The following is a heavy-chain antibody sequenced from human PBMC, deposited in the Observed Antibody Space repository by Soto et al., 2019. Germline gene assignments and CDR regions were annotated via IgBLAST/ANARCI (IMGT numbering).Heavy chain of an antibody. D-gene: IGHD3-3*01. CDR1: GFTFSNAW. J-gene: IGHJ6*02. Sequence: GGSLRLSCAASGFTFSNAWMNWVRQAPGKGLEWVGRIKSKTDGGTTDYAAPVKSRFTISRDDSKNTLYLQMNSLKTEDTAVYYCTTLSITIFGVVLMDVWGQGTTVTVSS. CDR2: IKSKTDGGTT. V-gene: IGHV3-15*07. CDR3: TTLSITIFGVVLMDV.